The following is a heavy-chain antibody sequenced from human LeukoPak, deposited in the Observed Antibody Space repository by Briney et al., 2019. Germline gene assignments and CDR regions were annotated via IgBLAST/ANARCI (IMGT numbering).Heavy chain of an antibody. CDR3: ARGSYDSSDFEYFHH. Sequence: ASVKVSYKASGYTFTGNYMHWVRQAPGQGLEWMGWINPNSGGTNYAQKFQGRVTMTRDTSIGTAYMELNRLRSDDTAVYYYARGSYDSSDFEYFHHWGQGTLVTVSS. J-gene: IGHJ1*01. CDR1: GYTFTGNY. D-gene: IGHD3-22*01. V-gene: IGHV1-2*02. CDR2: INPNSGGT.